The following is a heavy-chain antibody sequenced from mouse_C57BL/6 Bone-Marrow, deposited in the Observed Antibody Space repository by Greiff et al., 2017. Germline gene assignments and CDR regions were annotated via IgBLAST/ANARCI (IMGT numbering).Heavy chain of an antibody. CDR2: IHPNSGST. Sequence: VKLQQPGAELVKPGASVKLSCKASGYTFTSYWMHWVKQRPGQGLEWIGMIHPNSGSTNYNEKFKSKATLTVDKSSSTAYMQLSSLTSADSAVYYCAGQLRLPHCYAMDYWGQGTSVTVSS. V-gene: IGHV1-64*01. D-gene: IGHD3-2*02. CDR1: GYTFTSYW. CDR3: AGQLRLPHCYAMDY. J-gene: IGHJ4*01.